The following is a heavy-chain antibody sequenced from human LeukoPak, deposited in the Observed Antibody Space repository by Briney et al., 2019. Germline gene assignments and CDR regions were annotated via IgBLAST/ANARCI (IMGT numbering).Heavy chain of an antibody. Sequence: GGSLRLSCAASGFTFSSYAMHWVRQAPGKGLEWVAVTSYDGSNKYYADSVKGRFTISRDNSKNTLYLQMNSLRAEDTAVYYCARDKYGDYGGFDYWGQGTLVTVSS. V-gene: IGHV3-30*04. J-gene: IGHJ4*02. CDR1: GFTFSSYA. CDR3: ARDKYGDYGGFDY. CDR2: TSYDGSNK. D-gene: IGHD4-17*01.